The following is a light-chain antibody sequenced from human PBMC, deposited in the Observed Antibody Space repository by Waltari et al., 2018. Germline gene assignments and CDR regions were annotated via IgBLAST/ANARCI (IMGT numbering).Light chain of an antibody. Sequence: LVLTQSPATLSLPACDSATISCRASQSVSNYLAWYQQKPTQPPRLLIYGASNRSAGIPDRFSGSGSGTDFTLTISSLDTEDVAVYYCQQRSNWPGLTFGGGTKVEIK. CDR3: QQRSNWPGLT. CDR1: QSVSNY. V-gene: IGKV3-11*01. CDR2: GAS. J-gene: IGKJ4*02.